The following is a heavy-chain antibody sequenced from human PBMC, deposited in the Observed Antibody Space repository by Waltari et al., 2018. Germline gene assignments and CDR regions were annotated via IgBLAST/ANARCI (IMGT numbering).Heavy chain of an antibody. V-gene: IGHV3-23*01. D-gene: IGHD3-3*01. CDR3: VKDYPTPVFGVVNKFFDD. CDR1: GFTFRTYA. Sequence: EVQLLESGGGLVQPGGSLRLSCAASGFTFRTYAMSWVRQAPGKGLEWVSGIIENGNDKYDADSVKGRFTISRDNSQNTLYLQMNSLRAEDTAMYYCVKDYPTPVFGVVNKFFDDWGQGTLVIVSS. CDR2: IIENGNDK. J-gene: IGHJ4*02.